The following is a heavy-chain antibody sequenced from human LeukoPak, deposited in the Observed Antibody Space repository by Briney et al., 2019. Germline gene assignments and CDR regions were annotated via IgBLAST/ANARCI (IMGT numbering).Heavy chain of an antibody. Sequence: ASVKVSCKASGYSFTSNYIHWVRQAPGQGLEWMGMIYPRDGSTSYAQKFQGRVTVTRDTSTSTVHMELSGLRSEGTAVYYCARDQEAFDYWGQGTLVTVSS. CDR3: ARDQEAFDY. V-gene: IGHV1-46*01. CDR1: GYSFTSNY. CDR2: IYPRDGST. J-gene: IGHJ4*02.